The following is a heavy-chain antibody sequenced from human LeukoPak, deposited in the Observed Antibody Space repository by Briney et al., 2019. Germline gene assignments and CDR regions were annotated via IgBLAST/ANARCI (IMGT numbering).Heavy chain of an antibody. Sequence: GGSLRLSCAASGFTFSNAWMSWVRQAPGKGLEWVGRIKSKTDGGTTDYAAPVKGRFTISRDDSKNTLYLQMNSLRAEDTAVYYCARHKLHRDYGDHRRPRWFDPWGQGTLVTVSS. J-gene: IGHJ5*02. D-gene: IGHD4-17*01. V-gene: IGHV3-15*01. CDR2: IKSKTDGGTT. CDR3: ARHKLHRDYGDHRRPRWFDP. CDR1: GFTFSNAW.